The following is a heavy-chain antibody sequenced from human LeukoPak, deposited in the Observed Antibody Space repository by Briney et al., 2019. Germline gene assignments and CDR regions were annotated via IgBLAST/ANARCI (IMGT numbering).Heavy chain of an antibody. V-gene: IGHV4-39*01. CDR2: IYYSGST. J-gene: IGHJ4*02. CDR1: GGSISSSSYY. CDR3: ARKSGSGNDY. D-gene: IGHD3-10*01. Sequence: PSETLSLTCTVSGGSISSSSYYWGWIRQPPGKGLEWIGSIYYSGSTYYNPSLKSRVTISVDTSKNQFSLKLSSVTAADTAAYYCARKSGSGNDYWGQGTLVTVSS.